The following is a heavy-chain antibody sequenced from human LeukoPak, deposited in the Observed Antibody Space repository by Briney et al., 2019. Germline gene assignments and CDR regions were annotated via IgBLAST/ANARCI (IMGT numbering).Heavy chain of an antibody. CDR1: GFTFSSYW. Sequence: GGSLRLSCAASGFTFSSYWMHWVRQAPGKGLVWVSRINSDGSTTSYADSVKGRFTISRDNAKNTLYLQMNSLRDEDTAVYYCARDGPAMVLMYAFDIWGQGTMVTVSS. CDR3: ARDGPAMVLMYAFDI. V-gene: IGHV3-74*01. J-gene: IGHJ3*02. CDR2: INSDGSTT. D-gene: IGHD5-18*01.